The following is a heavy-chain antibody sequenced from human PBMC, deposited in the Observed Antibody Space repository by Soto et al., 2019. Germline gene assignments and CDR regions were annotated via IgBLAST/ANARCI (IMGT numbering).Heavy chain of an antibody. CDR2: IKSKNDGGTT. V-gene: IGHV3-15*07. Sequence: GGSLRLSCAASGFTFSNAWMNWVRQAPGKGLKWVGRIKSKNDGGTTDYAAPVKGRFTISRDDSKNTLKLQMNNLKTEDTVLYYCTTAPLIHFYYYGMDVWGQGTTVTVSS. D-gene: IGHD2-8*01. J-gene: IGHJ6*02. CDR3: TTAPLIHFYYYGMDV. CDR1: GFTFSNAW.